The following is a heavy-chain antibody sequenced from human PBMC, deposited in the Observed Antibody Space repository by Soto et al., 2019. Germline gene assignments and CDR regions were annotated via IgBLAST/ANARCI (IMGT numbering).Heavy chain of an antibody. CDR3: AREIVRDGYNYDAFDI. J-gene: IGHJ3*02. Sequence: ASVKVSCKASGYTFTSNYMHWVRQAPGQGLEWMGIINPSGGSTSYAQKFQGRVTMTRDTSTSTVYMELSSLRSEDTAVYYCAREIVRDGYNYDAFDIWGQGTMVTVSS. CDR1: GYTFTSNY. V-gene: IGHV1-46*01. D-gene: IGHD1-1*01. CDR2: INPSGGST.